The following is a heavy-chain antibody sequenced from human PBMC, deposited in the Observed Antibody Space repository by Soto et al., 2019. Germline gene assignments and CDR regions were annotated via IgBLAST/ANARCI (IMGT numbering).Heavy chain of an antibody. CDR1: GFTFSSYA. J-gene: IGHJ4*02. CDR2: ISYDGSNK. Sequence: PGGSLRLSCAASGFTFSSYAMHWVRQAPGKGLEWVAVISYDGSNKYYADSVKGRFTISRDNSKNTLYLQMNSLRAEDTAVYYCARDPATNYYDSSGYLDYWGQGTLVTVSS. D-gene: IGHD3-22*01. CDR3: ARDPATNYYDSSGYLDY. V-gene: IGHV3-30-3*01.